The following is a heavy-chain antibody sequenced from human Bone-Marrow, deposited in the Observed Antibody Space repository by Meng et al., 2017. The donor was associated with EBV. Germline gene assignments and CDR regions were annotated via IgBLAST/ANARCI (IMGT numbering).Heavy chain of an antibody. J-gene: IGHJ5*02. CDR2: INHSGST. V-gene: IGHV4-34*01. Sequence: QRPLQQWGAGLLKPSETLSLTCAVYGGSFSGYYWSWIRQPPGKGLEWIGEINHSGSTNYNPSLKSRVTISVDTSKNQFSLKLSSVTAADTAVYYCARGFSSMVRGVKPNNWFDPWGQGTLVTVSS. CDR1: GGSFSGYY. D-gene: IGHD3-10*01. CDR3: ARGFSSMVRGVKPNNWFDP.